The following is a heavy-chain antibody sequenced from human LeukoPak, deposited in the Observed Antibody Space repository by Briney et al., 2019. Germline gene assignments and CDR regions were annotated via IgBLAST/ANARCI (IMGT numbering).Heavy chain of an antibody. Sequence: SETLSLTCTVSGGSISSGGYYWSWIRQPPGKGLEWIGYIYHSGSTYYNPSLKSRVTISVDRSKNQFSLKLSSVTAADTAVYYCAYTAFGAFDIWGQGTMVTVSS. J-gene: IGHJ3*02. CDR2: IYHSGST. CDR3: AYTAFGAFDI. D-gene: IGHD5-18*01. CDR1: GGSISSGGYY. V-gene: IGHV4-30-2*01.